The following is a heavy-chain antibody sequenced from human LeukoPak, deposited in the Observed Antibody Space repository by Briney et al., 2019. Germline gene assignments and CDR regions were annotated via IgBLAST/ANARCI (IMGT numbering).Heavy chain of an antibody. Sequence: SETLPLTCTVSGGSISSGGYYWSWIRQHPGKGLEWIGYIYYSGSTYYNPSLKSRVTISVDTSKNQFSLKLSSVTAADTAVYYCARDPGYGDYGDYFDYWGQGTLVTVSS. D-gene: IGHD4-17*01. CDR3: ARDPGYGDYGDYFDY. J-gene: IGHJ4*02. V-gene: IGHV4-31*03. CDR1: GGSISSGGYY. CDR2: IYYSGST.